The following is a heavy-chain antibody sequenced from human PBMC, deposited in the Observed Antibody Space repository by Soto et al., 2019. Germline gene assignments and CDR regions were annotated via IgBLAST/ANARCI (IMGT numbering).Heavy chain of an antibody. J-gene: IGHJ4*02. CDR3: ARHLGKSTSCFDH. Sequence: QVQLVESGGGVVQPGRSLRLSCAASGFTFSSYAMHWVRQAPGKGLESVAVISYDGSNKYYADSVKGRFTISRDNSKNPLYLQMNSLRAGDTAVYYCARHLGKSTSCFDHWGQGTLVTVSS. CDR1: GFTFSSYA. CDR2: ISYDGSNK. D-gene: IGHD2-2*01. V-gene: IGHV3-30-3*01.